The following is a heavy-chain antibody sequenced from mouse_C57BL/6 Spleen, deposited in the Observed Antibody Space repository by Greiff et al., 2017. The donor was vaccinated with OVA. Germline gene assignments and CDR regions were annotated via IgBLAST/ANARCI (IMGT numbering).Heavy chain of an antibody. CDR2: IDPSDSYT. D-gene: IGHD3-2*02. Sequence: QVHVKQPGAELVMPGASVKLSCKASGYTFTSYWMHWVKQRPGQGLEWIGEIDPSDSYTNYNQKFKGKSTLTVDKSSSTAYMQLSSLTSEDSAVYYCARSSGSGYVYFDVWGTGTTVTVSS. V-gene: IGHV1-69*01. J-gene: IGHJ1*03. CDR3: ARSSGSGYVYFDV. CDR1: GYTFTSYW.